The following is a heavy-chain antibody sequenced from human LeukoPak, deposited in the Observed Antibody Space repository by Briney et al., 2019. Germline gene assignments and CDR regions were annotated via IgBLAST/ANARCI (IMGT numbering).Heavy chain of an antibody. D-gene: IGHD5-12*01. CDR2: ISYDGSNK. J-gene: IGHJ3*02. CDR1: GXTFSSYG. Sequence: GGSLRLSCAASGXTFSSYGMHWVRQAPGKGLEWVAVISYDGSNKYYADSVKGRFTISRDNSRNTLYLQMNSLRAEDTAVYYCAKDGGYIVAPITNGFDIWGQGTLVTVSS. V-gene: IGHV3-30*18. CDR3: AKDGGYIVAPITNGFDI.